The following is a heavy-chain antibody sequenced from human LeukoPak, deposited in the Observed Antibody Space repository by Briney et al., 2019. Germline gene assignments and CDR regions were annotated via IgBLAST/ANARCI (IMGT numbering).Heavy chain of an antibody. D-gene: IGHD4/OR15-4a*01. J-gene: IGHJ4*02. CDR2: IKQDGSEK. CDR3: ARDRGAGDY. V-gene: IGHV3-7*01. Sequence: GGSLRLSCAASGLTLSSYWMSWVRQAPGKGLEWVANIKQDGSEKYYVDSVKGRFTISRDNAKNSLYLQMNSLSAEDTAVYYCARDRGAGDYWGQGTLVTVSS. CDR1: GLTLSSYW.